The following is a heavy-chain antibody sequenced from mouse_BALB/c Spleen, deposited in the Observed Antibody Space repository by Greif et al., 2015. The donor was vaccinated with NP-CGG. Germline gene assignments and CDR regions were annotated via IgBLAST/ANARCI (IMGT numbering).Heavy chain of an antibody. CDR3: ARRTGTEAMDY. CDR1: GYTFTDYY. V-gene: IGHV1-84*02. D-gene: IGHD4-1*01. Sequence: QVQLQQSGPELVKPGASVKISCKASGYTFTDYYINWVKQKPGQGLEWIGWIYPGSGNTKYNEKFKGKATLTVDTPSSTVYMQLSSLTSEDTAVYFCARRTGTEAMDYWGQGTSVTVSS. CDR2: IYPGSGNT. J-gene: IGHJ4*01.